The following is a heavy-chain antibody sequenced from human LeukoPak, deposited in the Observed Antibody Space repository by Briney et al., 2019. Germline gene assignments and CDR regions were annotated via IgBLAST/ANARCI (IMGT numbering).Heavy chain of an antibody. V-gene: IGHV3-30*02. D-gene: IGHD3-16*01. CDR3: ARNMMGTDY. CDR2: IQSDGSYK. CDR1: GLTFTGSG. Sequence: GGSLRLSCVASGLTFTGSGVHWLRQAPGKGLEWVAFIQSDGSYKHYVESVKGRFTSSRDDSKNTVYLQMNGLRPEDTAVYYCARNMMGTDYWGQGTHVTVSS. J-gene: IGHJ4*02.